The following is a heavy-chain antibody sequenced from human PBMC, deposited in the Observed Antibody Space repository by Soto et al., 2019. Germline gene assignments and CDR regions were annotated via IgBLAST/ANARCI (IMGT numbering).Heavy chain of an antibody. CDR3: MRGRANAPFSALEV. CDR2: ISYYVSTT. V-gene: IGHV3-30*04. J-gene: IGHJ6*03. CDR1: GSTFSRYA. D-gene: IGHD2-8*01. Sequence: WGSLRLSCSASGSTFSRYAMHWVRQAPGKGLEWVVDISYYVSTTYYSKSVRGRFTISRDNSKNTLHLQMSSLRTEETALYYCMRGRANAPFSALEVWGKGNTVTVS.